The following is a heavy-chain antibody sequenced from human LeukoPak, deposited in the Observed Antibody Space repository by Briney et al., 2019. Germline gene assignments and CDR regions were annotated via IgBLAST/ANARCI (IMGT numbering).Heavy chain of an antibody. CDR2: INTDGSTT. Sequence: GGSLRLSCAASGFTFSGYWMHWVRQAPGKGLVWVSIINTDGSTTRYADSVKGRFTISRDNAKNTLYLQINSPRVEDTAVYFCARDTSRTMDVWGQGTTVTVFS. V-gene: IGHV3-74*01. J-gene: IGHJ6*02. CDR3: ARDTSRTMDV. D-gene: IGHD2/OR15-2a*01. CDR1: GFTFSGYW.